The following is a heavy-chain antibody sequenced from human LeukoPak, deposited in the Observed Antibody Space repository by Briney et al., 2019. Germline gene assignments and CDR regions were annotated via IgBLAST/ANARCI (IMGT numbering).Heavy chain of an antibody. D-gene: IGHD1-1*01. CDR3: AKAPPYTKYFDC. CDR2: ISNSGDAT. V-gene: IGHV3-23*01. CDR1: GFIFSNYA. J-gene: IGHJ4*02. Sequence: PGGSLRLSWAGAGFIFSNYAMGWVRQAAGQGLEWVSPISNSGDATFYADPVKGRFPISRDNSKNTLYLQMYSLRAEDTAIYYCAKAPPYTKYFDCWGQGPLLTVSS.